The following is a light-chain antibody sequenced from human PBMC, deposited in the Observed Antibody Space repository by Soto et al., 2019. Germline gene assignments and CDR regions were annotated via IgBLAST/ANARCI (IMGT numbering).Light chain of an antibody. CDR3: QQYNSYPIT. CDR1: QSISSW. CDR2: DAS. J-gene: IGKJ5*01. V-gene: IGKV1-5*01. Sequence: DIRMTQSASTLSASLGDRVTITCGASQSISSWLAWYQQKPGKAPKLLIYDASSLESGVPSRFSGSGYGTEFNLTISSLQTDDFAAYYCQQYNSYPITFGQGTRLEIK.